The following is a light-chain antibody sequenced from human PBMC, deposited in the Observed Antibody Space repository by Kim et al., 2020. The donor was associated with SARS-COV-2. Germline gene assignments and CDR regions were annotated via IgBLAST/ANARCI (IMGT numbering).Light chain of an antibody. CDR3: QQVNSYPLT. CDR1: QGIKNY. V-gene: IGKV1-9*01. Sequence: IQLTQSPSSLSASVGDRVTITCRASQGIKNYLVWYQQKPEKAPKLLIYAASTLQSGVPSRFSGSGSGTDFILTISSLQPEDFATYYCQQVNSYPLTFGGGTKVDIK. CDR2: AAS. J-gene: IGKJ4*01.